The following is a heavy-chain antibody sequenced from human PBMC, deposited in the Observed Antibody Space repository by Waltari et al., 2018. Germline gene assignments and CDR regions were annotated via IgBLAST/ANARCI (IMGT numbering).Heavy chain of an antibody. J-gene: IGHJ6*03. V-gene: IGHV3-30-3*01. CDR2: ISYDGSNK. D-gene: IGHD6-13*01. Sequence: TFSSYAMHWVRQAPGKGLEWVAVISYDGSNKYYADSVKGRFTISRDNSKNTLYLQMNSLRAEDTAVYYCASIPAADTRAYYYYMDVWGKGTTVTVSS. CDR1: TFSSYA. CDR3: ASIPAADTRAYYYYMDV.